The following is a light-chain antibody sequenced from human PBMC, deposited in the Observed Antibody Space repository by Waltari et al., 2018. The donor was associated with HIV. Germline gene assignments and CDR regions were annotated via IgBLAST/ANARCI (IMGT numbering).Light chain of an antibody. CDR3: QVWDRSYKEAV. V-gene: IGLV3-21*02. CDR1: NIGRNS. J-gene: IGLJ2*01. Sequence: SYVLTQAPSVSVAPGQTATISCCNIGRNSVPWYRQKPGRAPLLVVLDDVDRSSGIPARFSGARSGERATLTIRGVEAGDEADYYCQVWDRSYKEAVFGGGT. CDR2: DDV.